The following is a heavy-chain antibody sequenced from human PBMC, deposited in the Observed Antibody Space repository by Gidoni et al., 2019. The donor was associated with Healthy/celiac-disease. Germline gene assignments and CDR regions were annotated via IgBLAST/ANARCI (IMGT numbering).Heavy chain of an antibody. CDR1: EGPFSSYA. V-gene: IGHV1-69*01. D-gene: IGHD3-22*01. CDR3: ARERGITTSFYFDY. J-gene: IGHJ4*02. CDR2: IIPIFGTA. Sequence: QVQLVQSGAAVKKPGSSVKVSCKASEGPFSSYAISWVRQAPGQGRAWMGGIIPIFGTANYAQKFQGRVTITADESTSTAYMELSGLRSEDTAVYYCARERGITTSFYFDYWGQGTLVTVSS.